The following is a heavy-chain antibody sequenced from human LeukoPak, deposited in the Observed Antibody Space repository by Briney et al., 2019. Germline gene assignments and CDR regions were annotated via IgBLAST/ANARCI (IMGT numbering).Heavy chain of an antibody. J-gene: IGHJ4*02. V-gene: IGHV5-51*01. CDR1: GYSFTNHW. CDR2: IYPADSDT. Sequence: GESLKIFCKDSGYSFTNHWIGWVRQMPGKGLEWMGIIYPADSDTRYSPSFQGQVTISADKSISTAYLQWSSLKASDTAMYYCARRSQMATIDFDYWGQGTLVTVSS. CDR3: ARRSQMATIDFDY. D-gene: IGHD5-24*01.